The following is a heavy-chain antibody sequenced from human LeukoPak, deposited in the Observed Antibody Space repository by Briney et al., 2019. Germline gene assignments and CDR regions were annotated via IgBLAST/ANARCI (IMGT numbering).Heavy chain of an antibody. D-gene: IGHD3-10*01. CDR3: ARSSEGSGSYYTFDY. CDR2: IYPGHSDT. CDR1: GYSFTNYW. J-gene: IGHJ4*02. Sequence: GESLKISCKGSGYSFTNYWIGWVRQMPGKGLEWMVIIYPGHSDTRYSTSFQCQVNISSHKSISTAYLQWSSLKASDTAMYYCARSSEGSGSYYTFDYWGQGTLVTVSS. V-gene: IGHV5-51*01.